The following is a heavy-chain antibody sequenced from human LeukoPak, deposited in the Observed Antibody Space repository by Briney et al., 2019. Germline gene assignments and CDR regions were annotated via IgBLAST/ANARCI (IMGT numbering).Heavy chain of an antibody. J-gene: IGHJ2*01. CDR3: ARTTYYYDSRPWYFDL. V-gene: IGHV3-53*01. CDR2: IYSGGST. D-gene: IGHD3-22*01. CDR1: GFIFSSNY. Sequence: GGSLRLSCAASGFIFSSNYMTWVRQAPGKGLEWVSIIYSGGSTYYSDSVKGRFTISRDNSKNTLYLQINSLRAEDTAVYYCARTTYYYDSRPWYFDLWGRGTLVTVSS.